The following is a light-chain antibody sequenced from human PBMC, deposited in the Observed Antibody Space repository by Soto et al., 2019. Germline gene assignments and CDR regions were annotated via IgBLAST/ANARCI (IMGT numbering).Light chain of an antibody. Sequence: SYELAQPPSVSVAPGQTARITCGGNNIETKSVHWYQQKAGQAPVVVVYDDNDRPSGIPERFSGSNSGNTATLTISRVEAGDEADYYCQVWDSNSDHYVFGIGTKLTVL. CDR1: NIETKS. V-gene: IGLV3-21*02. CDR3: QVWDSNSDHYV. J-gene: IGLJ1*01. CDR2: DDN.